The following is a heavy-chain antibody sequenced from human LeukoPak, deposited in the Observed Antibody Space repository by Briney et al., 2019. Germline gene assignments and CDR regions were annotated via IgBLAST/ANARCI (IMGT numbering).Heavy chain of an antibody. CDR3: ARVLSSSWYDY. CDR2: ISSSGSTI. J-gene: IGHJ4*02. V-gene: IGHV3-48*04. D-gene: IGHD6-13*01. Sequence: GGSLRLSCAASGFTFSSYSMNWVRQAPGKGLEWVSYISSSGSTIYYADSVKGRFTISRDNAKNSLYLQMNSLRAEDTAVYYCARVLSSSWYDYWGQGTLVTVSS. CDR1: GFTFSSYS.